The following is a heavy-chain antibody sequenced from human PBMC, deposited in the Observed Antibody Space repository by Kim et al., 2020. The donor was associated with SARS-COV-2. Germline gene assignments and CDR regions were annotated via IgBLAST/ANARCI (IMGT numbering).Heavy chain of an antibody. D-gene: IGHD3-10*01. CDR3: ARLGFYGSGSYYNAEIDY. J-gene: IGHJ4*02. CDR1: GYSFTSYW. CDR2: IDPSDSYT. Sequence: GESLKISCKGSGYSFTSYWISWVRQMPGKGLEWMGRIDPSDSYTNYSPSFQGHVTISADKSISTAYLQWSSLKASDTAMYYCARLGFYGSGSYYNAEIDYWGQGTLVTVSS. V-gene: IGHV5-10-1*01.